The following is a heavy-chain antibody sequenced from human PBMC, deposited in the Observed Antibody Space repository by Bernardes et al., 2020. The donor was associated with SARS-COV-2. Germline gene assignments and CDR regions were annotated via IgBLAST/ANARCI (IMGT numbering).Heavy chain of an antibody. D-gene: IGHD2-8*01. CDR3: ARDLGYCTNGVCSP. CDR1: GFTFGSAW. V-gene: IGHV3-74*01. Sequence: LRLSCAASGFTFGSAWFHWVRQAPGKGLVWVSRINPDGSSTNYADSVKGRFTISRDNAKNMLFLQMSGLRAEDTAMYYCARDLGYCTNGVCSPWGQGTLVTVSS. J-gene: IGHJ5*02. CDR2: INPDGSST.